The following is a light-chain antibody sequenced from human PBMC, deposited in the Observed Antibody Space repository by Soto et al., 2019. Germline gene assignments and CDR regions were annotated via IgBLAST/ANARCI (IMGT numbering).Light chain of an antibody. J-gene: IGKJ5*01. CDR3: QQYGNSPIT. V-gene: IGKV3-20*01. Sequence: ETVLTQSPGTLSLSPGERATLSCRASQSVSSYYLAWYQQKPGQAPRLLIYAASSRATGIPDRFSGSGSGTDFTLTISRLEPEDFAVYYCQQYGNSPITFGQGTRREIK. CDR1: QSVSSYY. CDR2: AAS.